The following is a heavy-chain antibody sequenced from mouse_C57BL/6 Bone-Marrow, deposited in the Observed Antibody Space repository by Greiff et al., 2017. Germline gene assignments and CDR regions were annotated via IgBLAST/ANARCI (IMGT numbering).Heavy chain of an antibody. D-gene: IGHD1-1*01. Sequence: QVQLQQSGAELVKPGASVKLSCKASGYTFTEYTIHWVKQRSGQGLEWIGWFYPGSGSIHYNEKFKDKATLTADKSSSTVYMELSRLTSEDSAVYFCANREASYYYGSSPYFDYWGQGTTLTVSS. CDR1: GYTFTEYT. CDR3: ANREASYYYGSSPYFDY. CDR2: FYPGSGSI. J-gene: IGHJ2*01. V-gene: IGHV1-62-2*01.